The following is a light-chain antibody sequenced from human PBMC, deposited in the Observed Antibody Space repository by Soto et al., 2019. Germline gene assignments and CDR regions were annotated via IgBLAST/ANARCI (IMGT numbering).Light chain of an antibody. J-gene: IGKJ1*01. Sequence: EIVMTQSPATLSVSPGERATLSCRASQSVSNNLAGYQKKPGQAPRLLIYGASTRATGIPARFSGSGSGTEFTLTISSLQSEDFAFYYCQQYNNWWTFGQGTRVDI. CDR1: QSVSNN. CDR2: GAS. CDR3: QQYNNWWT. V-gene: IGKV3-15*01.